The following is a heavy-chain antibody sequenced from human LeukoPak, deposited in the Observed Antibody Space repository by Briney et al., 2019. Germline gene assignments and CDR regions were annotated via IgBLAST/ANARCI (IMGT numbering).Heavy chain of an antibody. CDR1: GGSISSYY. V-gene: IGHV4-59*01. CDR3: ARATMTDLDWFDP. D-gene: IGHD3-22*01. J-gene: IGHJ5*02. CDR2: IYYSGST. Sequence: SETLSLTCTVAGGSISSYYWSWIRQPPGKGLEWIGYIYYSGSTNYNPSLKSRVTISVDTSKNQFSLKLNSVTAAGTAVYYCARATMTDLDWFDPWGQGIVVSVSS.